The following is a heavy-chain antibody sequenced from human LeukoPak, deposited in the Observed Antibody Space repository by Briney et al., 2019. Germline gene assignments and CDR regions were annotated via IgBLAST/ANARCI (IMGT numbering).Heavy chain of an antibody. Sequence: ASVKVSCKASGYTFTSYGISWVRRAPGQGLEWMGWISTYNANTNYAQKLQGRVTLTTDTSTSAAYMELRSLRSDDTAVYYCARARRYCSGGSCPPLIDYWGQGTLVTVSS. J-gene: IGHJ4*02. V-gene: IGHV1-18*01. CDR3: ARARRYCSGGSCPPLIDY. CDR2: ISTYNANT. D-gene: IGHD2-15*01. CDR1: GYTFTSYG.